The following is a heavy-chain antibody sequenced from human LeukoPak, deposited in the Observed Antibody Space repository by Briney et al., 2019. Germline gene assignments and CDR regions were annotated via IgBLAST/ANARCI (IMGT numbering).Heavy chain of an antibody. CDR1: GFTFSNAW. V-gene: IGHV3-15*01. Sequence: GGSLRLSCAASGFTFSNAWMSWVRQAPGKGLEWVGRIKSKTDSGTTDYAAPVKGRFTISRDDSKNTLYLQMNSLKTEGTAVYYCTTDVVGYCSGGSCLVRILPDYWGQGTLVTVSS. CDR3: TTDVVGYCSGGSCLVRILPDY. CDR2: IKSKTDSGTT. D-gene: IGHD2-15*01. J-gene: IGHJ4*02.